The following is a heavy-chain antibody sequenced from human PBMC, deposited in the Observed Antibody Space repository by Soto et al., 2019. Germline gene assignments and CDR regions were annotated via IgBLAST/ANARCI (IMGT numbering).Heavy chain of an antibody. V-gene: IGHV3-23*01. CDR3: ANQQLGQMVFGMDV. Sequence: EVKLLESGGGLVQPGGSLRLSCAASGFTFSNYAMSWVRQAPGKGLEWVTTISDSGGSTYYADSVKGRFTISRDNSKNTLYVQMNSLRAEDTAVYDCANQQLGQMVFGMDVWGQGTTVTVSS. J-gene: IGHJ6*02. CDR1: GFTFSNYA. CDR2: ISDSGGST. D-gene: IGHD6-6*01.